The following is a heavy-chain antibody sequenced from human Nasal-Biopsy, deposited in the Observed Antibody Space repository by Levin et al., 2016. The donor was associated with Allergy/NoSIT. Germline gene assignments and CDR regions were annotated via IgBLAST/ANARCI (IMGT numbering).Heavy chain of an antibody. Sequence: SETLSLTCTVSGDSISSRSYYWGWIRQPPGKGLEWIGSMYYKGNPYYNPSLKSRMTISLDTSKNRFSLNLRFVTAADTAVYYCARVGARDFGGRLFDYWGQGTLVAVSS. V-gene: IGHV4-39*01. CDR1: GDSISSRSYY. J-gene: IGHJ4*02. CDR2: MYYKGNP. CDR3: ARVGARDFGGRLFDY. D-gene: IGHD4/OR15-4a*01.